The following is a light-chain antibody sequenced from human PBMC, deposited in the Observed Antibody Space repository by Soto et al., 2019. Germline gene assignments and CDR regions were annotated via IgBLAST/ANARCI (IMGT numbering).Light chain of an antibody. CDR2: KAS. V-gene: IGKV1-5*03. Sequence: DIQMTQSPSTLSASVGDSVTITCRASQSINDWLAWYQQKPGKAPKLLIYKASSIESGVPSRLSGSGSETEFTLTISSLEPDDCATYYCQQYNTYPWTFGQGTKVEIK. CDR1: QSINDW. J-gene: IGKJ1*01. CDR3: QQYNTYPWT.